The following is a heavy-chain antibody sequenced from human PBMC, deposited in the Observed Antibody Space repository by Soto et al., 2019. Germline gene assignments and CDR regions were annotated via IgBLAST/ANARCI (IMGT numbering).Heavy chain of an antibody. CDR2: IYYSGST. D-gene: IGHD5-18*01. Sequence: SETLSLTCSVSGDSVSSGFYYWTWIRQSPVKGLEWIGNIYYSGSTEYNPSLKSRVTISVDTSKNQFSLKLSSVTAADTAVYYCAREPQNSPNGMDVWGQGTTVTVSS. V-gene: IGHV4-61*01. CDR3: AREPQNSPNGMDV. CDR1: GDSVSSGFYY. J-gene: IGHJ6*02.